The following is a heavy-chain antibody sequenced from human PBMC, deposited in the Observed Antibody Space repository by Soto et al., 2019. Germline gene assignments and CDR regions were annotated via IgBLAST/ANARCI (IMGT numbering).Heavy chain of an antibody. Sequence: PGGSLRLSCAASGFTFSSYGMHWVRQAPGKGLEWVAVISYDGSNKYYADSVKGRFTISRDNSKNTLYLQMNTLRAEDTAVYYCAKDPGIGYGSPFAMSGFMDDWGQGTMVTVSS. D-gene: IGHD6-13*01. CDR1: GFTFSSYG. CDR2: ISYDGSNK. J-gene: IGHJ4*02. V-gene: IGHV3-30*18. CDR3: AKDPGIGYGSPFAMSGFMDD.